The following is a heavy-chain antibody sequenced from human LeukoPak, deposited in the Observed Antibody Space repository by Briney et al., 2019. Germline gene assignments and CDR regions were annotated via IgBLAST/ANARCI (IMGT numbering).Heavy chain of an antibody. J-gene: IGHJ6*04. D-gene: IGHD3-9*01. V-gene: IGHV1-18*04. CDR3: ARSRGDILSLDYYYYGMDV. Sequence: ASVKVPCKASGYTFTSYGISWVRQAPGQGLEWMGWISAYNGNTNYAQKLQGRVTMTTDTSTSTAYMELRSLRSDDTAVYYCARSRGDILSLDYYYYGMDVWGKGTTVTVSS. CDR2: ISAYNGNT. CDR1: GYTFTSYG.